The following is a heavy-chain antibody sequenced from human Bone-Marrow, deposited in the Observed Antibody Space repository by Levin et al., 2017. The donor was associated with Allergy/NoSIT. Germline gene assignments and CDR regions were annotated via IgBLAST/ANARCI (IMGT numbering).Heavy chain of an antibody. J-gene: IGHJ4*02. Sequence: SCNVSDDSIKTSFWSWIRQSPGKGLEWIGYISHSGSTNYNPSLKSRVTISLDTSKNHISLRLISVTAADAAIYYCARDKSGNYFSFESWGEGTLVAVSS. CDR3: ARDKSGNYFSFES. CDR2: ISHSGST. D-gene: IGHD1-26*01. V-gene: IGHV4-59*01. CDR1: DDSIKTSF.